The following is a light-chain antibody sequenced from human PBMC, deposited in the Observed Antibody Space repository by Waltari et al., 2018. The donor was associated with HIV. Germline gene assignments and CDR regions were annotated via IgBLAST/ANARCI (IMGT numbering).Light chain of an antibody. J-gene: IGLJ3*02. Sequence: SVAPGQTARVTCGGNNIGSKSVHWYQVKPGQAPVLVVYDDSDRPSGIPERFSGSNSGNTATLTISRVEAGDEADYYCQVWDTGGDHPEWVFGGGTKLTVL. CDR3: QVWDTGGDHPEWV. V-gene: IGLV3-21*02. CDR2: DDS. CDR1: NIGSKS.